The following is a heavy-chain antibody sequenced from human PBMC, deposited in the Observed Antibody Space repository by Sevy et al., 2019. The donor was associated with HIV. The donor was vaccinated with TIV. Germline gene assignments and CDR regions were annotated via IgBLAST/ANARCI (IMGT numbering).Heavy chain of an antibody. V-gene: IGHV3-21*01. CDR1: GFTFSSYS. CDR2: ITSRSSYI. D-gene: IGHD6-13*01. J-gene: IGHJ3*02. CDR3: ASSWEQQLHDAFDI. Sequence: GGSLRLSCAASGFTFSSYSMNWVRQAPGKGLEWVSSITSRSSYIYYADSVKGRFTNSRDNAKNSLYLRMNSLRAEDTAVYYCASSWEQQLHDAFDIWGQGTMVTVSS.